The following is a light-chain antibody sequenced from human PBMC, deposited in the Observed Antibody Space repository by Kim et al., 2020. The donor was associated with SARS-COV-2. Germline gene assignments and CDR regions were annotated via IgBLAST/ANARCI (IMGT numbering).Light chain of an antibody. Sequence: QSALTQPASVSGSPGQSITISCTGTSSDVGSYNLVSWYQQQPGKAPKLMIYEVSKRPSGVSNRFSGSKSGNTASLTISGLQAEDEADYYCCSYAGSVVFGGGTQLTVL. V-gene: IGLV2-23*02. CDR3: CSYAGSVV. CDR1: SSDVGSYNL. J-gene: IGLJ2*01. CDR2: EVS.